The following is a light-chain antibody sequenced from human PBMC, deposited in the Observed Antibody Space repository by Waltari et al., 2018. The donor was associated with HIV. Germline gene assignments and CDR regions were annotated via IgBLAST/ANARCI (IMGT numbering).Light chain of an antibody. CDR3: SSYTTIYTWV. J-gene: IGLJ3*02. CDR1: SSHFGEYTY. Sequence: QSALTQPASVSGSPGPSITISCTGTSSHFGEYTYVSLFQHQPTKAPKPITFDVSYPPSGVSDPFSGTKSGNTASLTISELQAEDEADYYCSSYTTIYTWVFGGGTKLTVL. V-gene: IGLV2-14*01. CDR2: DVS.